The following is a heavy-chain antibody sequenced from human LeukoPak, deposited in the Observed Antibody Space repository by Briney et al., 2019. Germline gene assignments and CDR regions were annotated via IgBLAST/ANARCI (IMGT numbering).Heavy chain of an antibody. J-gene: IGHJ4*02. Sequence: SGGSLRLSCAASGFTFSSYAMHWVRQAPGKGLEWVAVISYDGSNKYYADSVKGRFTISRDNSKNTLYLQMNSLRAEDTAVYYCARDQWELLYYWGQGTLVTVSS. V-gene: IGHV3-30-3*01. CDR3: ARDQWELLYY. CDR1: GFTFSSYA. D-gene: IGHD1-26*01. CDR2: ISYDGSNK.